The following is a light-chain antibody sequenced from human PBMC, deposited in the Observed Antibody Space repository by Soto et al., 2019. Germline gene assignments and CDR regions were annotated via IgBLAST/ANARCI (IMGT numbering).Light chain of an antibody. Sequence: EIVLTQSPATLSLSPGERATLSCRASQSVSAYVAWYQQKPGQAPRLLIYDTSNRATGVPARFSGSGSGTDFSLTISSLEPEDFAVYHCQQRTNWPPVTFGQGTRLEI. CDR1: QSVSAY. J-gene: IGKJ5*01. CDR2: DTS. CDR3: QQRTNWPPVT. V-gene: IGKV3-11*01.